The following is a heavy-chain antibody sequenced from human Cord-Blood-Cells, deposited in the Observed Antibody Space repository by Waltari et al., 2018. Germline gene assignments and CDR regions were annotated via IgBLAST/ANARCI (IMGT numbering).Heavy chain of an antibody. Sequence: EVQLLESGGGLVQPGGSLRLSCAASGFTFSSYAMSWVRQAPGKGLEWVSAISGSGGRTYDADSVRGRFTISRDNSKNTLYLQMNSLRAEDTAVYYCAKDPLTGEAYYYYMDVWGKGTTVTVSS. CDR2: ISGSGGRT. CDR1: GFTFSSYA. J-gene: IGHJ6*03. CDR3: AKDPLTGEAYYYYMDV. V-gene: IGHV3-23*01. D-gene: IGHD7-27*01.